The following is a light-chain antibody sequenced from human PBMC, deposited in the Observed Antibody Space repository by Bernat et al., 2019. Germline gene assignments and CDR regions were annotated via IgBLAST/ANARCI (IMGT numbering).Light chain of an antibody. CDR2: GAS. V-gene: IGKV1-16*01. CDR1: QDISKY. Sequence: DIQLTQSPSFLSASVGDRVTITCRATQDISKYLAWFQQKPGKAPKSLIYGASTLHSGVPSRFSGSGSGTDFTLTISSLQPDDLATYYCQQYDRYPLTFGGGTKVEVK. CDR3: QQYDRYPLT. J-gene: IGKJ4*01.